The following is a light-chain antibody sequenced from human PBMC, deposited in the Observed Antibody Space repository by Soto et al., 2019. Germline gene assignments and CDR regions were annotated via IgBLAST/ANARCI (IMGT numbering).Light chain of an antibody. Sequence: EIVMTQSPATLSVSPGERATVSCRASQSVSNSLAWHQQKPGQGPRLLIYGASTRATGIPARFSGSGSGTDFTLTISSLQSEDFAVYYCQQYSKWPWTFGQGTKVEI. J-gene: IGKJ1*01. CDR2: GAS. CDR1: QSVSNS. V-gene: IGKV3-15*01. CDR3: QQYSKWPWT.